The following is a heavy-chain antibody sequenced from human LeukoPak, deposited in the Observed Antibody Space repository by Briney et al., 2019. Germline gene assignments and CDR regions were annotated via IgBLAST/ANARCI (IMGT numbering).Heavy chain of an antibody. CDR2: ISSSSSYI. J-gene: IGHJ5*02. CDR3: ATGGFSGSYLVA. V-gene: IGHV3-21*01. Sequence: GGSLRLSCAASGFTFSSYSMNWVRQAPGKGLEWVSSISSSSSYIYYADSVKGRFTISRDNAKNSQYLQMNSLRAEDTAVYYCATGGFSGSYLVAWGQGTLVTVSS. CDR1: GFTFSSYS. D-gene: IGHD1-26*01.